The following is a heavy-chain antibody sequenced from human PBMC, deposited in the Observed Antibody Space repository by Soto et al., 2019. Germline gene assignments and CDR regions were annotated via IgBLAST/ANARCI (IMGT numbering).Heavy chain of an antibody. J-gene: IGHJ4*02. V-gene: IGHV1-46*01. CDR1: GHTLINYY. D-gene: IGHD3-22*01. Sequence: QVQLVQSGAEVKKPGASVKVSCKASGHTLINYYMHWVRQAPGQGLDWLGKIDPSGNGTSYAERFQGRITLTSDKSTNTVYVELSSLRSEDTAIYYCAINYYDSSAYLYWGQGTLVTVSS. CDR2: IDPSGNGT. CDR3: AINYYDSSAYLY.